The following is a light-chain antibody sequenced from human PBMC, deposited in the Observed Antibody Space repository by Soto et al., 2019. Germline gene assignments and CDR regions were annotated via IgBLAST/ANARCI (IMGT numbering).Light chain of an antibody. CDR3: QQFNSYPLT. V-gene: IGKV1-13*02. Sequence: AIQLTQSPSSLSASVGDRVTITCRASQGISSWLAWYQQKPGKAPKLLIYDASSLESGVPSRLSGGGSGTDFALTISSLQPEDFAPYYCQQFNSYPLTFGQGTRLETK. J-gene: IGKJ5*01. CDR1: QGISSW. CDR2: DAS.